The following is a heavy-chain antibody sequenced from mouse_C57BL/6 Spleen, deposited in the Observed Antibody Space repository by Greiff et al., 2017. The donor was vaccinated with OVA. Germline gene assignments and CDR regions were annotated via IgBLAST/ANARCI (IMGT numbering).Heavy chain of an antibody. Sequence: VQLQQSGPVLVKPGASVKMSCKASGYTFTDYYMNWVKQSHGKSLEWIGVINPYNGGTSYNQKFKGKATLTVVKSSSTAYMELNSLTSEDSAVYYCARQGDEAWFAYWGQGTLVTVSA. CDR2: INPYNGGT. J-gene: IGHJ3*01. CDR1: GYTFTDYY. D-gene: IGHD3-3*01. CDR3: ARQGDEAWFAY. V-gene: IGHV1-19*01.